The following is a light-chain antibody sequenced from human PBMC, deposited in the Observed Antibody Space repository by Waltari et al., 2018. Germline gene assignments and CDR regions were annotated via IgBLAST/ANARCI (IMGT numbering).Light chain of an antibody. Sequence: DIQMTQSPSSLSASVGDRVTITCQASQSISSYLNWYQQKPGKAPKLLIYAASSLQSGVPSRFSGSGSGTDFTLTISSLQPEDFATYYCQQSYSTSMYTFGQGTKLEIK. CDR1: QSISSY. CDR2: AAS. J-gene: IGKJ2*01. CDR3: QQSYSTSMYT. V-gene: IGKV1-39*01.